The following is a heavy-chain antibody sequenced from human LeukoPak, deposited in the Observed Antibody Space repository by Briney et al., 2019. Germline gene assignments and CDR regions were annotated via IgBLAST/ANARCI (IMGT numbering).Heavy chain of an antibody. V-gene: IGHV1-2*02. CDR2: INPNSGGT. Sequence: ASVTVSCKASGYTFITYYIHWVRQAPGQGLEWMGWINPNSGGTNYAQKFQGRVTMTRDTSISTAYMELSRLRSDDTAVYYCARVGADYYYYYGMDVWGQGTTVTVSS. CDR3: ARVGADYYYYYGMDV. J-gene: IGHJ6*02. CDR1: GYTFITYY.